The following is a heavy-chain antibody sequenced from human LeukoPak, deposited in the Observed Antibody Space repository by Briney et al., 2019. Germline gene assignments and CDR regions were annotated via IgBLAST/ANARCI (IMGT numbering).Heavy chain of an antibody. CDR1: GYTFTSYY. Sequence: ASVKVSCKASGYTFTSYYMHWVRQAPGQGLEWMGIINPSGGSTSYAQKFQGRVTMTRDTSASTAYMELSSLRSEDTAVYYCAREDSSGWYVFDYWGQGTLVTVSS. CDR2: INPSGGST. CDR3: AREDSSGWYVFDY. J-gene: IGHJ4*02. V-gene: IGHV1-46*01. D-gene: IGHD6-19*01.